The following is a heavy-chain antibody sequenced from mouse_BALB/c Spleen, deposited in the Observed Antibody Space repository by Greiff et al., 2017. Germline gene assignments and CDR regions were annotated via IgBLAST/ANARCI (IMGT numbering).Heavy chain of an antibody. CDR1: GFTFSNYW. V-gene: IGHV6-6*02. CDR3: TRPYYYGSSYAAY. J-gene: IGHJ3*01. Sequence: EVMLVESGGGLVQPGGSMKLSCVASGFTFSNYWMNWVRQSPEKGLEWVAEIRLKSNNYATHYAESVKGRFTISRDDSKSSVYLQMNNLRAEDTGIYYCTRPYYYGSSYAAYWGQGTLVTVSA. CDR2: IRLKSNNYAT. D-gene: IGHD1-1*01.